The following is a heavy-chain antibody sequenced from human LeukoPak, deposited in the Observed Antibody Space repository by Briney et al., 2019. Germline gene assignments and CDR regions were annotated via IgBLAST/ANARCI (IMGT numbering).Heavy chain of an antibody. J-gene: IGHJ3*02. CDR3: ARDLPYYYDSSGLDAFDI. Sequence: GGSLRLSCAASGFTFSSYWMSWVRQAPGKGLEWVANIKQDGSEKYYVDSVKGRFTISRDNAKNSLYLQMNSLRAEDTAVYYCARDLPYYYDSSGLDAFDIWGQGTMVTVSS. D-gene: IGHD3-22*01. CDR2: IKQDGSEK. V-gene: IGHV3-7*01. CDR1: GFTFSSYW.